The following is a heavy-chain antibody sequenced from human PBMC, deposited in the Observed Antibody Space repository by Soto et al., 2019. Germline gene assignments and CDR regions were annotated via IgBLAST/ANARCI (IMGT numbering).Heavy chain of an antibody. D-gene: IGHD5-18*01. Sequence: SETLSLTCAVYGGSFSGYYWSWIRQPPGKGLEWIGEINHSGSTNYNPSLKSRVTISVDTSKNQFSLKLSSVTAADTAVYYCARGSHGYSYGTYYYGMDVWGQGTTVTVSS. V-gene: IGHV4-34*01. CDR3: ARGSHGYSYGTYYYGMDV. CDR2: INHSGST. J-gene: IGHJ6*02. CDR1: GGSFSGYY.